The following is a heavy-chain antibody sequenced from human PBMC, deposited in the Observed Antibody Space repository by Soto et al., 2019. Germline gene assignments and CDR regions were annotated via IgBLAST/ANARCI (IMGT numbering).Heavy chain of an antibody. Sequence: PGGALRLSCAAPGFTFSNAWMSWVRQAPGKGLEWVSAISGSGGSTYYADSVKGRFTISRDNSKNTLYLQMNSLRAEDTAVYYCAKQFEYRSYRLGEYFQHWGQGTLVTVSS. CDR1: GFTFSNAW. CDR3: AKQFEYRSYRLGEYFQH. V-gene: IGHV3-23*01. D-gene: IGHD3-16*02. J-gene: IGHJ1*01. CDR2: ISGSGGST.